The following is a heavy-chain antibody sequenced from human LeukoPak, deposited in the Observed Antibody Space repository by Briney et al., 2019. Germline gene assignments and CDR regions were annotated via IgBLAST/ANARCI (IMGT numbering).Heavy chain of an antibody. Sequence: GESLKISCKGSGYSLTSYWIGWVRQMPGKGLEWMGIIYPGDSDTRYSPSFQGQVTISADKSISTAYLQWSSLKASDTAMYYCARPGGDDFWSGYLAGAFDIWGQGTMVTVSS. CDR1: GYSLTSYW. J-gene: IGHJ3*02. D-gene: IGHD3-3*01. CDR3: ARPGGDDFWSGYLAGAFDI. V-gene: IGHV5-51*01. CDR2: IYPGDSDT.